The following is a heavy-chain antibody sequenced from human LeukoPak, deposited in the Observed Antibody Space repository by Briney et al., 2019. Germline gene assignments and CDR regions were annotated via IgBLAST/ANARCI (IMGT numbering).Heavy chain of an antibody. CDR2: LYYSGST. D-gene: IGHD1-14*01. CDR1: GGSITSGSYY. Sequence: SSETLSLTCTVSGGSITSGSYYWDWIRQPPGKGLEWIGSLYYSGSTYYNPSLKSRVTISADTSKNQFSLKLSSVTAADTAIYYCARHDYNTDGRPFDYWGQGTLVTVSS. J-gene: IGHJ4*02. V-gene: IGHV4-39*01. CDR3: ARHDYNTDGRPFDY.